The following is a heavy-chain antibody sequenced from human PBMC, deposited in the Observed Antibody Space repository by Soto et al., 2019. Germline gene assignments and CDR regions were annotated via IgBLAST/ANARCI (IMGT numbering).Heavy chain of an antibody. Sequence: VSVKVCCKASGYTFTIYAIDWVRQDPRQRLESIGWINAGNGNTKYSQKFQGRVTITRDTSASTAYMEMSSLRSEDTAVYYCARGLRYLDWLSDYWGQGTLVTVSS. CDR2: INAGNGNT. CDR1: GYTFTIYA. V-gene: IGHV1-3*01. D-gene: IGHD3-9*01. CDR3: ARGLRYLDWLSDY. J-gene: IGHJ4*02.